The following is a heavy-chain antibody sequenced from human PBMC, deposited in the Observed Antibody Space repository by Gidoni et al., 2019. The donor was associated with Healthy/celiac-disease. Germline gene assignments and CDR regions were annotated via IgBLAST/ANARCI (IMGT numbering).Heavy chain of an antibody. CDR2: IIPIFGTA. Sequence: QVQLVQSGAEVKKPGSSVKVSCKAAGGTFSSYAISWLRQAPGQGLEWMGGIIPIFGTANYAQKFQGRVTITADKSTSTAYMELSSLRSEDTAVYYCARGGVGVYCSSTSCYAYFQHWGQGTLVTVSS. J-gene: IGHJ1*01. D-gene: IGHD2-2*01. CDR1: GGTFSSYA. V-gene: IGHV1-69*06. CDR3: ARGGVGVYCSSTSCYAYFQH.